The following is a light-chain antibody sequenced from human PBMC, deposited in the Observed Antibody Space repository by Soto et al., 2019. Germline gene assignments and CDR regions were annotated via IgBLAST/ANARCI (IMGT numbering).Light chain of an antibody. J-gene: IGLJ1*01. CDR2: DDN. Sequence: QSVLTQPPSMSAAPGQRVTISCSGGSSNIGAGYTVHWYQQLPGTAPKLLIYDDNKRPSGIPDRFSGSKSGTSATLGITGLQTGDEADYYCGTWDSSLSAYVFGTGTKVTVL. V-gene: IGLV1-51*01. CDR1: SSNIGAGY. CDR3: GTWDSSLSAYV.